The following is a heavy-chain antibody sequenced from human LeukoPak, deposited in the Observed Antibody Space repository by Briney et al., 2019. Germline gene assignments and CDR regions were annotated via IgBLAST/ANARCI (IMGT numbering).Heavy chain of an antibody. Sequence: GGSLRLSCAASGFTFSNYWMSWVRQAPGKGLEWLANINQDGSEKYYIDSVKGRFTISRDNSKNTLYLQMNSLRAEDTAVYYCAKSGTRSSWSPRVKTYLDYWGQGTLVTVSS. CDR1: GFTFSNYW. D-gene: IGHD6-13*01. J-gene: IGHJ4*02. CDR2: INQDGSEK. CDR3: AKSGTRSSWSPRVKTYLDY. V-gene: IGHV3-7*01.